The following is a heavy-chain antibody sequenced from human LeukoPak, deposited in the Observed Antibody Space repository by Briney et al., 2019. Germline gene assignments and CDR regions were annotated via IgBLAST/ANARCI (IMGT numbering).Heavy chain of an antibody. CDR2: ISYDGSNK. Sequence: GGSLRLSCAASGFTFSSYTMHWVRQAPGKGLEWVAVISYDGSNKYYADSVKGRFTISRDNSKNTLYLQMDSLRAEDTAVYYCARDKSSGYYYLDYWGQATLVTVSS. V-gene: IGHV3-30*04. CDR1: GFTFSSYT. CDR3: ARDKSSGYYYLDY. J-gene: IGHJ4*02. D-gene: IGHD3-22*01.